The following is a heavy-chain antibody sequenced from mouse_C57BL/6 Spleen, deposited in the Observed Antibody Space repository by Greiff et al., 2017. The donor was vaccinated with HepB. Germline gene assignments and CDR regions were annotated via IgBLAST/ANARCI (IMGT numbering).Heavy chain of an antibody. CDR2: IDPSDSET. Sequence: QVQLQQSGAELVRPGSSVKLSCKASGYTFTSYWMHWVKQRPIQGLEWIGNIDPSDSETHYNQKFKDKATLTVDKSSSTAYMQLSSLTSEDSAVYYCASDYDYDGFAYWGQGTLVTVSA. CDR1: GYTFTSYW. CDR3: ASDYDYDGFAY. D-gene: IGHD2-4*01. J-gene: IGHJ3*01. V-gene: IGHV1-52*01.